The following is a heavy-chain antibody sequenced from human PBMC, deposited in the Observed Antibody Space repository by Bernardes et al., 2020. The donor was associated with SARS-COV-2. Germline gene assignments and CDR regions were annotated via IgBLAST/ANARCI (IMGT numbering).Heavy chain of an antibody. D-gene: IGHD5-18*01. CDR1: DASITTYY. CDR3: ARSLRGYSYGPFDY. Sequence: TLSLTCTVSDASITTYYWSWIRQPPGKGLEWIGYMYYSGTTTYNPSLKSRVTLSVDTSKNQFSLKLTSVTAADTAVYYCARSLRGYSYGPFDYWGRGTLVTVSS. V-gene: IGHV4-59*01. J-gene: IGHJ4*02. CDR2: MYYSGTT.